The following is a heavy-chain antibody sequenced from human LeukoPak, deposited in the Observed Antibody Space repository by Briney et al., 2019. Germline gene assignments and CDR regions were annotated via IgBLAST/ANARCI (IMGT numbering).Heavy chain of an antibody. V-gene: IGHV1-69*04. D-gene: IGHD4-17*01. Sequence: SVKVSCKASGGTFSSYAISRVRQAPGQGLEWMGRIIPILGIANYAQKFQGRVTITADKSTSTAYMELSSLRSEDTAVYYCARDRNYGDFRLNYWGQGTLVTVSS. J-gene: IGHJ4*02. CDR2: IIPILGIA. CDR1: GGTFSSYA. CDR3: ARDRNYGDFRLNY.